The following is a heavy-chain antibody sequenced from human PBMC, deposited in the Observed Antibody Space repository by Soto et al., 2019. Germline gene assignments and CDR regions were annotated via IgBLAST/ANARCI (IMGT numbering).Heavy chain of an antibody. CDR3: ARAGCSGKGCFEYFFDH. Sequence: PSETLSLTCTVSGGSIRSYYWNWIRQPAGKGLEWLGRIFTTGTTNYSPSLKSRVSMSVDTSRNQFSLELRSVTAADTAVYYCARAGCSGKGCFEYFFDHWGQGILVTVSS. CDR2: IFTTGTT. CDR1: GGSIRSYY. J-gene: IGHJ4*02. V-gene: IGHV4-4*07. D-gene: IGHD2-15*01.